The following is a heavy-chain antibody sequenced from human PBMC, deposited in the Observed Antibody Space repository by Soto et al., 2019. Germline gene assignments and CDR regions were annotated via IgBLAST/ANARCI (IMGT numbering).Heavy chain of an antibody. Sequence: ASVKVSCKASGYTFTGYYMHWVRQAPGQGLEWMGWINPNSGGTNYAQKFQGWVTMTRDTSISTAYMELSRLRSDDTAVYYCAILSSRSSSPGGWFDPWGQGTLVTVSS. D-gene: IGHD6-13*01. CDR3: AILSSRSSSPGGWFDP. CDR2: INPNSGGT. J-gene: IGHJ5*02. V-gene: IGHV1-2*04. CDR1: GYTFTGYY.